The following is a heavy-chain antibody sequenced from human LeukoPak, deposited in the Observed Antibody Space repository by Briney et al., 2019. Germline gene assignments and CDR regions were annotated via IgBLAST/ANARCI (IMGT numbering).Heavy chain of an antibody. D-gene: IGHD4-23*01. V-gene: IGHV4-59*01. Sequence: PSETLSLTCTVAGGSISSYYWSWIRHPPGKGLEWIGYIYYSGSTNYNPSLKSRVTISVDTSKNQFSLKLSSVTAADTAVYYCARDQGGNSFDYYYMDVWGKGTTVTVSS. CDR2: IYYSGST. CDR1: GGSISSYY. CDR3: ARDQGGNSFDYYYMDV. J-gene: IGHJ6*03.